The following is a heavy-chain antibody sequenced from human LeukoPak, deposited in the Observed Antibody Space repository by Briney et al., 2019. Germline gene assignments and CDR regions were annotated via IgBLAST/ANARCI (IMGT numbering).Heavy chain of an antibody. CDR3: ARERKSGSYDSSGPYSFDY. Sequence: VSVKVSCKASGYTFTRYSIHWVRQAPGQRLEWMGRINAGNGYTKNSQKFQDRVTITRDTSASTTFMELSGLRSEDTAMYYCARERKSGSYDSSGPYSFDYWGQGTLITVSS. D-gene: IGHD3-22*01. J-gene: IGHJ4*02. V-gene: IGHV1-3*01. CDR1: GYTFTRYS. CDR2: INAGNGYT.